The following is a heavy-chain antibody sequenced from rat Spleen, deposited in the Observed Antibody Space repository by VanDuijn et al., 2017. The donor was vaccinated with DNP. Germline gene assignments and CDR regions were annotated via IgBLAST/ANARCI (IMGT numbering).Heavy chain of an antibody. V-gene: IGHV5-27*01. J-gene: IGHJ3*01. CDR1: GFTFSNYG. CDR2: ITNSGGST. CDR3: ATSSYYGYDYGFGY. Sequence: EVQLVESGGGLVQPGRSLKLSCAASGFTFSNYGMAWVRQAPTKGLEWVASITNSGGSTYYPDSVKGRFTISRDNAKSSLYLQMNSLKSEDTATYYCATSSYYGYDYGFGYWGQGTLVTVSS. D-gene: IGHD1-7*01.